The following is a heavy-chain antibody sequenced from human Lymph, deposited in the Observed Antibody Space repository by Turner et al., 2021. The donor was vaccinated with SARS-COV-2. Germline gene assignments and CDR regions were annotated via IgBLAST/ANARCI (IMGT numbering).Heavy chain of an antibody. Sequence: EVQLVESGGGVVQPGGSLRLSCAASGFTFDDYAMHWVRQAPGKGLEWVSLISGDGGGTYYADSVKGRFTISRDNSKNSLSLQMNSLRAEDTALYYCAKDPGYCSGGSCDSRTYFDFWGQGTLVTVS. CDR1: GFTFDDYA. D-gene: IGHD2-15*01. CDR3: AKDPGYCSGGSCDSRTYFDF. J-gene: IGHJ4*02. V-gene: IGHV3-43*02. CDR2: ISGDGGGT.